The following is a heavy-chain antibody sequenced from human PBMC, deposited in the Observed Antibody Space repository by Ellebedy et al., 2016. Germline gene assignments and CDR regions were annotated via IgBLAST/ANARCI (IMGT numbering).Heavy chain of an antibody. J-gene: IGHJ3*02. D-gene: IGHD5-12*01. CDR2: IYYSGST. Sequence: SETLSLXXTVSGGSISRSSYYWAWIRQPPGKGLEWIGYIYYSGSTNYNPSLRSRATMSLDTSNNQFSLTLRSVTAADTAVYYCARSLREGSGYDFGLEIWGQGTTVTVSS. V-gene: IGHV4-61*05. CDR3: ARSLREGSGYDFGLEI. CDR1: GGSISRSSYY.